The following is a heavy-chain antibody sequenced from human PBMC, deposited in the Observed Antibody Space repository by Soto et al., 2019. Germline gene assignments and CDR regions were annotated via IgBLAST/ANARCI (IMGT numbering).Heavy chain of an antibody. CDR1: GYIFTDYY. J-gene: IGHJ6*02. V-gene: IGHV1-2*06. CDR3: ARGCSSTSCQQLYYYYYGMDV. D-gene: IGHD2-2*01. CDR2: INPNSGGT. Sequence: ASVKVSCKASGYIFTDYYMHWVRQAPGQELGWMGRINPNSGGTNYAQKFQGRATMTRDTSISTAYMELRSLRSDDTAVYYCARGCSSTSCQQLYYYYYGMDVWGQGTTVTVSS.